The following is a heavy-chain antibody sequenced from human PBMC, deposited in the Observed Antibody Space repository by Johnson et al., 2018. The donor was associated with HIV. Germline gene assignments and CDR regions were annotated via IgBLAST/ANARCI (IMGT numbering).Heavy chain of an antibody. J-gene: IGHJ3*02. V-gene: IGHV3-66*02. CDR3: VRRFYDSSAFDI. CDR1: GFTFSNAW. D-gene: IGHD3-22*01. CDR2: IYWNGVRT. Sequence: VQLVESGGGLVKPGGSLRLSCAASGFTFSNAWMSWVRQAPGKGLEWVSGIYWNGVRTTYADSVKGRFTISRDNSKNTLFLQMNSLRAEDTAVYYCVRRFYDSSAFDIWGQGTLVTVSS.